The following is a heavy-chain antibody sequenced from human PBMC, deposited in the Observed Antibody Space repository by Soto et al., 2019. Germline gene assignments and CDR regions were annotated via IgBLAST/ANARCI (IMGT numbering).Heavy chain of an antibody. Sequence: SETLSLTCTVSGGSISSGGYYWSWIRQHPGKGLEWIGYIYYSGSTYYNPSLKSRVTISGDTSKNQFSLKLSSVTAADTAVYYCAGGREYSYGFDYAWGQGTLVTVSS. CDR1: GGSISSGGYY. D-gene: IGHD5-18*01. V-gene: IGHV4-31*03. CDR3: AGGREYSYGFDYA. CDR2: IYYSGST. J-gene: IGHJ5*02.